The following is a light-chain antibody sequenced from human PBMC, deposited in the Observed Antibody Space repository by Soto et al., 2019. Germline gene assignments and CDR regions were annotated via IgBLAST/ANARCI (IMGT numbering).Light chain of an antibody. J-gene: IGKJ4*01. CDR2: GAS. Sequence: EIVLTQSPGTLSLSPGERATLSCRASQSVSSSYLAWYQQKPGQAPRLLIYGASSRATGIPDRFSGSASGTDFTLTISRLEPEDFAVYYCQKYGSPLTFGGGTKVDIK. V-gene: IGKV3-20*01. CDR3: QKYGSPLT. CDR1: QSVSSSY.